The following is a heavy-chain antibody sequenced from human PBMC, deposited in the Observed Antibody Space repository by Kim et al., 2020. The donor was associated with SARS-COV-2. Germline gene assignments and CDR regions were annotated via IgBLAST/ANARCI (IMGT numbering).Heavy chain of an antibody. D-gene: IGHD3-10*01. J-gene: IGHJ4*02. CDR2: IYHSGST. CDR1: GGSISSSNW. V-gene: IGHV4-4*02. CDR3: ARDPSGGAAMVRGAQGY. Sequence: SETLSLTCAVSGGSISSSNWWSWVRQPPGKGLEWIGEIYHSGSTNYNPSLKSRVTISVDKSKNQFSLKLSSVTAADTAVYYCARDPSGGAAMVRGAQGYWGQGTLVTVSS.